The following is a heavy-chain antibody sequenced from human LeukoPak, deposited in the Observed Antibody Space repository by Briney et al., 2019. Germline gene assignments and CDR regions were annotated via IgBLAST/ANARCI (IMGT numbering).Heavy chain of an antibody. Sequence: PGGSLRLSCAASGFTFSSYSMNWVRQAPGKGLEWVSSISSSSSYIYYADSVKGRFTISRDNAKNSLYLQMNSLRAEDTAVYYCARVFHSSSLQDAFDIWGQGTMVTVSS. CDR3: ARVFHSSSLQDAFDI. D-gene: IGHD3-22*01. V-gene: IGHV3-21*01. CDR2: ISSSSSYI. J-gene: IGHJ3*02. CDR1: GFTFSSYS.